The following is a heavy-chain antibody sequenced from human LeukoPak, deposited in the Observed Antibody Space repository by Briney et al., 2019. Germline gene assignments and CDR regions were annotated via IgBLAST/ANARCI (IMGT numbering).Heavy chain of an antibody. V-gene: IGHV4-39*01. D-gene: IGHD3-3*01. Sequence: SETLSLTCTVSGGSISSSSYYWGWIRQPPGKGLEWIGSIYYSGGTYYNPSLKSRVTISVDTSKNQFSLKLSSVIAADTAVYYCARQESYYDFWSGYRYYFDYWGQGTLVTVSS. J-gene: IGHJ4*02. CDR1: GGSISSSSYY. CDR3: ARQESYYDFWSGYRYYFDY. CDR2: IYYSGGT.